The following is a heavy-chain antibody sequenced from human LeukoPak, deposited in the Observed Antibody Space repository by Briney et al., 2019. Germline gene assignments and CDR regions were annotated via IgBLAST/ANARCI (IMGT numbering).Heavy chain of an antibody. V-gene: IGHV4-61*02. Sequence: SETLSLTCTVSDGSISSGSYYWSWIRQPAGKGLEWIGRIYASGSTNYNPSLKSRVTISVDTSKNQFSLKLSSVTAADTAVYYCARDLRASGRYWNWFDPWGQGTLVTVSS. D-gene: IGHD2-8*02. CDR3: ARDLRASGRYWNWFDP. CDR1: DGSISSGSYY. J-gene: IGHJ5*02. CDR2: IYASGST.